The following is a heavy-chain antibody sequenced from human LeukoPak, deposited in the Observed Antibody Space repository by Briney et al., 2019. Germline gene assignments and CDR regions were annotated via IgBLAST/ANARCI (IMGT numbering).Heavy chain of an antibody. J-gene: IGHJ6*02. V-gene: IGHV3-11*01. CDR2: ISSSGSTI. CDR3: ARDRGYSYGTNYYYYGMDV. CDR1: GFTFSDYY. D-gene: IGHD5-18*01. Sequence: GGSLRLSCAASGFTFSDYYMSWIRQALGKGLEWVSYISSSGSTIYYADSVKGRFTISRDNAKNSLYLQMNSLRAEDTAVYYCARDRGYSYGTNYYYYGMDVWGQGTTVTVSS.